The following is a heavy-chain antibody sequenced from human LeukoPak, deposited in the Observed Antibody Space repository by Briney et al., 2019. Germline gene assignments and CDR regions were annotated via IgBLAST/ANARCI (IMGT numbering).Heavy chain of an antibody. CDR2: ISSSSSYI. J-gene: IGHJ4*02. V-gene: IGHV3-21*01. CDR3: AKGPTYYYDSSGYYPGY. CDR1: GFTFSSYS. D-gene: IGHD3-22*01. Sequence: GGSLRLSCAASGFTFSSYSMNWVRQAPGKGLEWVSSISSSSSYIYYADSVKGRFTISRDNAKNSLYLQMNSLRAEDTAVYYCAKGPTYYYDSSGYYPGYWGQGTLVTVSS.